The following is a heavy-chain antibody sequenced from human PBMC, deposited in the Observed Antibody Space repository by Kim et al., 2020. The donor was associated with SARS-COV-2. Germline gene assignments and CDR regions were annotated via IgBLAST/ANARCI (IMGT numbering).Heavy chain of an antibody. CDR1: GYSISSGYY. D-gene: IGHD3-10*01. CDR3: ARDDTYYYGSGSYTFDP. Sequence: SETLSLTCTVSGYSISSGYYWGWIRQPPGKGLEWIGSIYHSGSTYYNPSLKSRVTISVDTSKNQFSLKLSSVTAADTAVYYCARDDTYYYGSGSYTFDPWGQGTLVTVSS. CDR2: IYHSGST. V-gene: IGHV4-38-2*02. J-gene: IGHJ5*02.